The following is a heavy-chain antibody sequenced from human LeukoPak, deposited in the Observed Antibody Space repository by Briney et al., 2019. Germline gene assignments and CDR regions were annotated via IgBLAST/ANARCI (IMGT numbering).Heavy chain of an antibody. J-gene: IGHJ3*02. V-gene: IGHV3-53*01. CDR2: IYSGGST. CDR3: ARDSLSRDAFDI. CDR1: GFTLSSYA. Sequence: GGSLRLSCAASGFTLSSYAMSWVRQAPGKGLEWVSVIYSGGSTYYADSVKGRFTISRDNSKNTLYLQMNSLRAEDTAVYYCARDSLSRDAFDIWGQGTMVTVSS.